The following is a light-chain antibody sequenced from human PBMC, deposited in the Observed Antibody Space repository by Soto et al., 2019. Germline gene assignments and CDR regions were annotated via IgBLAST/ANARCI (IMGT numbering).Light chain of an antibody. V-gene: IGKV3-11*01. Sequence: EIVLTQSPAALSLSPGERATLSCRASQNGNSFLAWYQQKPGLAPRLLIYDASNRATGIPARFSGSGSGTDFTLTTSSLEPEDFAVYSWQQCSAWPQTFGQGTKLEIK. CDR3: QQCSAWPQT. J-gene: IGKJ2*01. CDR1: QNGNSF. CDR2: DAS.